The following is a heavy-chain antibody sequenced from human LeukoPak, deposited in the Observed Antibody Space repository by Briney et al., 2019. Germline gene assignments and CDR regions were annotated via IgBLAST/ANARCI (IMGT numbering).Heavy chain of an antibody. CDR1: GFTFSTYT. CDR2: ISNSGDSI. CDR3: GRGHWGLDY. D-gene: IGHD7-27*01. V-gene: IGHV3-21*05. Sequence: GKSLRLSCAASGFTFSTYTMHWVRQAPGKGLEWVSFISNSGDSIYYADSVKGRFTTSRDNAKNSLFLQMNSLRAEDTAVYYCGRGHWGLDYWGQGALVTVSS. J-gene: IGHJ4*02.